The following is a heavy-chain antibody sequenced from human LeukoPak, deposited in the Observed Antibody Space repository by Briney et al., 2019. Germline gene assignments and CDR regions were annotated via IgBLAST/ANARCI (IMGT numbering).Heavy chain of an antibody. CDR1: GFTFDDYA. Sequence: GGSLRLSCAASGFTFDDYAMHWVRQAPGKGLEWVSLISWDGGSTYYADSVKGRFTISRDNSKNSLYLQMNSLRAEDTALYYCAAYGKGYGGFDWESGVYWGQGTLVTVSS. D-gene: IGHD5-12*01. V-gene: IGHV3-43D*03. CDR3: AAYGKGYGGFDWESGVY. J-gene: IGHJ4*02. CDR2: ISWDGGST.